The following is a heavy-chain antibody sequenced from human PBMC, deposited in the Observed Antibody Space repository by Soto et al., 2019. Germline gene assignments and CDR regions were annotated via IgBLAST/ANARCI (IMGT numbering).Heavy chain of an antibody. V-gene: IGHV1-2*04. D-gene: IGHD4-17*01. CDR3: ARGNYGDYCDY. CDR2: INPNSGGT. J-gene: IGHJ4*02. CDR1: GYTLTRYY. Sequence: GGSMQVRCKASGYTLTRYYMHWGGQAPGQGLEWMGWINPNSGGTNYAQKFQGWVTMTRDTSISTAYMELSRLRSDDTAVYYCARGNYGDYCDYWGQGTLVTVSS.